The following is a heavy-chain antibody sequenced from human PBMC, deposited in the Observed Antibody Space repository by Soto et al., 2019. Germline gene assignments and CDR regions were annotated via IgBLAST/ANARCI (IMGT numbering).Heavy chain of an antibody. CDR2: IYYSGST. D-gene: IGHD3-22*01. J-gene: IGHJ4*02. V-gene: IGHV4-61*01. CDR3: ARASYDSTGYYLVFDY. Sequence: SETLSLTCTVSGGSVSSGSYYWSWIRQPPGKGLEWIGYIYYSGSTNYNPTLKSRVTISVDTSKNQFSLKLSSVTAADTAVYYCARASYDSTGYYLVFDYWGQGTLVTVSS. CDR1: GGSVSSGSYY.